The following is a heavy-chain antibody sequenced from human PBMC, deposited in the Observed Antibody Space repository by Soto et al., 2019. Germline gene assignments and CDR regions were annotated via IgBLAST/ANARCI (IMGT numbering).Heavy chain of an antibody. CDR2: XXPNSGGT. Sequence: QVQLVQSGAEVKKPGASVKVSCKASGYTFTGYYMHWVRQAPGXXXXXXXXXXPNSGGTNYAQKFQGWVTMTRDTSISTAYMELSRLRSDDTAVYYCARGSNSRPFDPWGQGTLVTVSS. CDR1: GYTFTGYY. CDR3: ARGSNSRPFDP. J-gene: IGHJ5*02. V-gene: IGHV1-2*04. D-gene: IGHD2-21*01.